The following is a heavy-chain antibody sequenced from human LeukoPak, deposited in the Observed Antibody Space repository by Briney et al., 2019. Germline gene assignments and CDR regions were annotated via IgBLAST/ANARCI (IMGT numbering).Heavy chain of an antibody. CDR3: ARGGRLTHDPFDY. D-gene: IGHD1-1*01. CDR1: GGSISSGGYS. CDR2: IYHSGST. V-gene: IGHV4-30-2*01. Sequence: PSETLSLTCAVSGGSISSGGYSWSWIRQPPGKGLEWIGYIYHSGSTYYNPSLKSRVTISVDRSKNQFSLKLSSVTAADTAVYYCARGGRLTHDPFDYWGQGTLVTVSS. J-gene: IGHJ4*02.